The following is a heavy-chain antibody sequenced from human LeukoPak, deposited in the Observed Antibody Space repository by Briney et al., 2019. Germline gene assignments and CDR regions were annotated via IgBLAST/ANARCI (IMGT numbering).Heavy chain of an antibody. D-gene: IGHD2-15*01. V-gene: IGHV3-7*01. J-gene: IGHJ4*02. CDR1: GFTLSGYW. CDR2: IKKDGSER. CDR3: ATISSPLDY. Sequence: GGSLRLSCAASGFTLSGYWMSWVRQAPGKGLEWVANIKKDGSERYYVDFVKGRFTISRDNAKNSVYLQMNSLRVEDTAMYYCATISSPLDYWGQGTLVTVSS.